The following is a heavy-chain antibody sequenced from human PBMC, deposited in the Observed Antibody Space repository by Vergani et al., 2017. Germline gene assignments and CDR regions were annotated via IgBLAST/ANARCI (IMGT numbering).Heavy chain of an antibody. D-gene: IGHD3-3*01. V-gene: IGHV4-61*01. CDR2: IYYSGST. J-gene: IGHJ6*03. Sequence: QLQLHESGSGLVKPSQTLSLTCTVSGESIRSGSHYWSWIRQPPGKGLEWIGYIYYSGSTNYNPSLKSRVTISVDTSKNQFSLKLSSVTAADTAVYYCARALLRFHYYMDVWGKGTTVTVSS. CDR3: ARALLRFHYYMDV. CDR1: GESIRSGSHY.